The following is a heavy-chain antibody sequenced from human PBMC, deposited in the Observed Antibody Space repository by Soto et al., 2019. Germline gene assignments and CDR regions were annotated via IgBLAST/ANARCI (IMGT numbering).Heavy chain of an antibody. CDR2: INPNSGGT. CDR3: ARSTVTTANFDY. CDR1: GYTFTGYD. D-gene: IGHD4-17*01. Sequence: ASVKVSCKASGYTFTGYDMHGVRQAPGQGLEWMGWINPNSGGTNYAQKFQGWVTMTRDTSISTAYMELSRLRSDDTAVYYCARSTVTTANFDYWGQGTLVTVSS. J-gene: IGHJ4*02. V-gene: IGHV1-2*04.